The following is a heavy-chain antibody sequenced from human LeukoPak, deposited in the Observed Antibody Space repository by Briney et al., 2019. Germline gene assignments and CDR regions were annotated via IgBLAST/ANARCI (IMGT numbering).Heavy chain of an antibody. CDR3: ASVGEWDDILTGPTDFDY. J-gene: IGHJ4*02. D-gene: IGHD3-9*01. V-gene: IGHV3-7*01. Sequence: PGGSLRLSCAASGFTFSGSDMHWVRQAPGKGLEWVANIKQDGSEKYYVDSVKGRFTISRDNAKNSLYLQMNSLRAEDTAVYYCASVGEWDDILTGPTDFDYWGQGTLVTVSS. CDR2: IKQDGSEK. CDR1: GFTFSGSD.